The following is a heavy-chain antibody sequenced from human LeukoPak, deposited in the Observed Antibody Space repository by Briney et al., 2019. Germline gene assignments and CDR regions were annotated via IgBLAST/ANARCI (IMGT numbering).Heavy chain of an antibody. CDR1: GFTFSDYY. D-gene: IGHD4-17*01. J-gene: IGHJ5*02. CDR3: ASYGMTTVTTTDNWFDP. Sequence: GGSLRLSCAASGFTFSDYYMSWIRQAPGKGLGWVSYISSSSSYTNYADSVKGRFTISRDNAKNSLYLQMNSLRAEDTAVYYCASYGMTTVTTTDNWFDPWGQGTLVTVSS. CDR2: ISSSSSYT. V-gene: IGHV3-11*06.